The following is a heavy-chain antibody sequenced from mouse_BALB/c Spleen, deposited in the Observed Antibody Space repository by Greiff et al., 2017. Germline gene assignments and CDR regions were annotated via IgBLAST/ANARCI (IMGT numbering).Heavy chain of an antibody. CDR3: ARGGYYGSSYGYFDV. V-gene: IGHV5-6-5*01. J-gene: IGHJ1*01. CDR1: GFTFSSYA. CDR2: ISSGGST. Sequence: DVMLVESGGGLVKPGGSLKLSCAASGFTFSSYAMSWVRQTPEKRLEWVASISSGGSTYYPDSVKGRFTISRDNARNILYLQMSSLRSEDTAMYYCARGGYYGSSYGYFDVWGAGTTVTVSS. D-gene: IGHD1-1*01.